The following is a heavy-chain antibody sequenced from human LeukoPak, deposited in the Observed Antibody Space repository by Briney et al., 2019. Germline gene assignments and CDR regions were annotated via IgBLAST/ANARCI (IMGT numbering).Heavy chain of an antibody. CDR1: GFTVSSNY. CDR3: ARDHCTNGVCYPSFDY. D-gene: IGHD2-8*01. V-gene: IGHV3-53*01. CDR2: IYSGGST. J-gene: IGHJ4*02. Sequence: GGSLRLSCAASGFTVSSNYMSWVRQAPGKGLEWVSVIYSGGSTYYADSVKGRFTISRDNSKNTLYLQMNSLRAEDTAVYYCARDHCTNGVCYPSFDYWGQGTLVTVSS.